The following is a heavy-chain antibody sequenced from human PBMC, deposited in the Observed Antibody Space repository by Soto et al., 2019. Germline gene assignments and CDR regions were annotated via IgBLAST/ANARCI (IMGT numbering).Heavy chain of an antibody. J-gene: IGHJ4*01. CDR2: INPNSGGT. D-gene: IGHD6-19*01. Sequence: GPVKVSCKASGYTFTGYYMHWVRQAPGQGLEWMGWINPNSGGTNYAQKFQGRVTMTRDTSISTAYMELSRLRSDDTAVYYCARVRWQWLDPFDYWGHGTLVTVSS. CDR1: GYTFTGYY. CDR3: ARVRWQWLDPFDY. V-gene: IGHV1-2*02.